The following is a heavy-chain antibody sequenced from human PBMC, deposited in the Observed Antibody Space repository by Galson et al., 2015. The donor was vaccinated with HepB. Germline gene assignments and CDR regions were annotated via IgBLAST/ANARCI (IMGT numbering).Heavy chain of an antibody. J-gene: IGHJ4*02. CDR1: GFTFSNAW. Sequence: SLRLSCAASGFTFSNAWMSWVRQAPGKGLEWVGRIKSKTDGGTTDYAAPVKGRFTISRDDSKNTLYLQMNSLKTEDTAVYYCTTGVLGDIYGDPRRSFDYWGQGTLVTVSS. CDR3: TTGVLGDIYGDPRRSFDY. D-gene: IGHD4-17*01. V-gene: IGHV3-15*01. CDR2: IKSKTDGGTT.